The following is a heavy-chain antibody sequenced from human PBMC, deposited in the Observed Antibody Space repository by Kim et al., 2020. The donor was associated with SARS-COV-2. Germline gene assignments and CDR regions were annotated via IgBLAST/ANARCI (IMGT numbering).Heavy chain of an antibody. CDR3: ARDGNWYFDL. V-gene: IGHV3-23*01. D-gene: IGHD1-26*01. CDR2: TSGSGGTT. CDR1: GFTFSSYA. J-gene: IGHJ2*01. Sequence: GGSLRLSCAASGFTFSSYAMNWVRQAPGEGLDWVSATSGSGGTTKYADSVKGRFTMSRDNSKNTLYLQMSSLRAEDTAIYYCARDGNWYFDLWGRGTLVTVSS.